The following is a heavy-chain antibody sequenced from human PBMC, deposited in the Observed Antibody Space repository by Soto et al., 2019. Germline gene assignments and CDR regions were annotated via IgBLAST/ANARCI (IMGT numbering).Heavy chain of an antibody. CDR1: GYTFTNYG. CDR2: ISGYNGNT. J-gene: IGHJ4*02. Sequence: ASVKVSCNASGYTFTNYGITLVRQAPGQGLEWMGWISGYNGNTNYAQKLQGRVTMTTDTSTSTAYMEMRSLTSDDTAVYYCTRAVGYGGKAYFDYWGQETLVTVSS. D-gene: IGHD4-17*01. CDR3: TRAVGYGGKAYFDY. V-gene: IGHV1-18*01.